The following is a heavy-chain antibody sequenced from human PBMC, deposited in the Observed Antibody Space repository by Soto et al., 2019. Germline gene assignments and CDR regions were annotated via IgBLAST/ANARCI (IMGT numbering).Heavy chain of an antibody. V-gene: IGHV3-15*07. Sequence: GGSLRLSCAASGFTFSNAWMNWVRQAPGKGLEWVGRVKSKTDGGTTDYAAPVKGRFTISRDDSKNMLYMQMNSLKIEDTAAYFCTTDSYSTMMVDRFDYWGHGTLVTVSS. D-gene: IGHD3-22*01. CDR1: GFTFSNAW. CDR3: TTDSYSTMMVDRFDY. CDR2: VKSKTDGGTT. J-gene: IGHJ4*01.